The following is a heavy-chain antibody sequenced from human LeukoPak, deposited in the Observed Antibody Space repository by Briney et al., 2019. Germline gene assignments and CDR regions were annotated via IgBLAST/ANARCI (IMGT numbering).Heavy chain of an antibody. J-gene: IGHJ6*02. D-gene: IGHD5-24*01. CDR3: ASRDKGYYYGMDV. CDR1: GFTFSTYA. Sequence: GGSLRLSCAASGFTFSTYAMSWVRQAPGKGLEWVSLIGGSDGRTRYADSVKGRFTISRDNSKNTLYLEMNSLRAEDTAVYYCASRDKGYYYGMDVWGQGTTVTVSS. CDR2: IGGSDGRT. V-gene: IGHV3-23*01.